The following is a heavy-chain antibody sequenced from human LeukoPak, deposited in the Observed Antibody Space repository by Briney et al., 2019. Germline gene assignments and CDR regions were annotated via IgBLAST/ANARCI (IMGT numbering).Heavy chain of an antibody. V-gene: IGHV3-30*02. CDR2: IRYDGSNK. CDR3: AKETKGYCSSTSCYRLSGFDP. J-gene: IGHJ5*02. D-gene: IGHD2-2*01. Sequence: GGSLRLSCAASGFTFSSYGMCWVRQAPGKGLEWVAFIRYDGSNKYYADSVKGRFTISRDNSKNTLYLQMNSLRAEDTAVYYCAKETKGYCSSTSCYRLSGFDPWGQGTLVTVSS. CDR1: GFTFSSYG.